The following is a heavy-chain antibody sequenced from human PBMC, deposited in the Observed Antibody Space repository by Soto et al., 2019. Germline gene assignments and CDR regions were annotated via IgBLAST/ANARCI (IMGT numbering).Heavy chain of an antibody. D-gene: IGHD6-19*01. CDR3: ARGGSSGWYALDI. V-gene: IGHV3-66*01. J-gene: IGHJ3*02. Sequence: EVQLVESGGGLVQPGGSLRLSCAASGFAVSSNDMTWVRQAPGKGLEWVSVIYSGGSTNYADSMKGRFTISRDNSKNTLYLHMNSLRAEDTAVYYCARGGSSGWYALDIWGQGTMVTVSS. CDR1: GFAVSSND. CDR2: IYSGGST.